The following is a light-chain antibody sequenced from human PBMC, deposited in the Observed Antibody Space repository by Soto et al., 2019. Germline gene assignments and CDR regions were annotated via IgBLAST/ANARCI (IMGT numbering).Light chain of an antibody. J-gene: IGKJ1*01. CDR1: QSVSSN. Sequence: EIMMTQSPATLSETPGERATLSCRASQSVSSNLAWYQQKPGQAPRLLIYGASTRATGIPARFSGSGSGTEFTLTISSLQSEDFAVYYCQQYNNWPRTFGQGTKVDIK. CDR2: GAS. CDR3: QQYNNWPRT. V-gene: IGKV3-15*01.